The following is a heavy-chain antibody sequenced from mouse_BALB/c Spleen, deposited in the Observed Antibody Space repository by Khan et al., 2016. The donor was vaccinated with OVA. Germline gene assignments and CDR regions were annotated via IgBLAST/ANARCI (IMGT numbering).Heavy chain of an antibody. V-gene: IGHV1S81*02. CDR1: GYTFTSYW. J-gene: IGHJ2*01. D-gene: IGHD1-1*01. CDR3: ARIKKIVATYFDY. CDR2: TNPTNGRT. Sequence: QVQLQQPGAELVKAGASVKMSCKASGYTFTSYWMHWVKQRLGQGLEWFAETNPTNGRTYYNEKFKSKATLTVEKSSSTAYMLLSGPTFEDSAVXYCARIKKIVATYFDYWGQGTTLTVSS.